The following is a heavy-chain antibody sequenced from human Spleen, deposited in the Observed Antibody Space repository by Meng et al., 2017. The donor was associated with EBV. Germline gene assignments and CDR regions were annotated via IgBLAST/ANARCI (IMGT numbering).Heavy chain of an antibody. CDR2: IKRRIDEDGTR. J-gene: IGHJ4*02. D-gene: IGHD1/OR15-1a*01. CDR1: GVTFTDGW. CDR3: TTDEQGARF. V-gene: IGHV3-15*01. Sequence: GRRVASGGGVVPPRTSLRLSCVASGVTFTDGWMNWVRQAPGKGLEWVARIKRRIDEDGTRDYAAPVKGRFIISRDDSKFMVYLQMNNLKVEDTAMYYCTTDEQGARFWGQGTLVTVSS.